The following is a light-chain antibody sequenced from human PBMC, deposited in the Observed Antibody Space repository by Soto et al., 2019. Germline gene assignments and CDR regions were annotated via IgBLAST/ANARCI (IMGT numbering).Light chain of an antibody. Sequence: QSALTQPHSVSGSPGQSVAISCTGTSSDVGGYDYVSWYQQHPGQVPKHMIYDVSKRPSGVPDRFSGSKSGNTASLTISGLQAEDEADYYCCSFAGSYVVFGTGTKLTVL. CDR3: CSFAGSYVV. CDR2: DVS. J-gene: IGLJ1*01. V-gene: IGLV2-11*01. CDR1: SSDVGGYDY.